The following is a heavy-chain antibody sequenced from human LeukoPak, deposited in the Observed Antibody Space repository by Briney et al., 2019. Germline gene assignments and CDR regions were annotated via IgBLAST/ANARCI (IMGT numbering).Heavy chain of an antibody. J-gene: IGHJ6*04. CDR3: ARGDRRDRNYYGSGSYYRFGGGYYYGMDV. CDR2: INHSEST. Sequence: SETLSITCACYGESFSGYYSSSIRHPPGNGLEWMCEINHSESTNYNPSLKSRVTISVATSKKQFSLKMSSVTAADTAVYYCARGDRRDRNYYGSGSYYRFGGGYYYGMDVWGKGTTVTVSS. CDR1: GESFSGYY. D-gene: IGHD3-10*01. V-gene: IGHV4-34*01.